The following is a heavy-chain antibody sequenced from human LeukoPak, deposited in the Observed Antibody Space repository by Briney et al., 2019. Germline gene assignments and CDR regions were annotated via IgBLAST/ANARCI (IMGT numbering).Heavy chain of an antibody. CDR3: ARGRTYYYDSSGYYGY. Sequence: PSETLSLTCTVSGGSISSSSYYWGWIRQPPGKGLEWIGSIYYSGSTYYNPSLKSRVTISVDTSKNQFSLKLSSVTAADTAVYYCARGRTYYYDSSGYYGYWGQGTLVTVSS. V-gene: IGHV4-39*07. J-gene: IGHJ4*02. CDR1: GGSISSSSYY. CDR2: IYYSGST. D-gene: IGHD3-22*01.